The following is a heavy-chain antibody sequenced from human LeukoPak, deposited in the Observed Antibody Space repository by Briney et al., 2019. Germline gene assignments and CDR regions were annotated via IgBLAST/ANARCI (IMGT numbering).Heavy chain of an antibody. J-gene: IGHJ6*03. CDR3: AINTDISLSTMTTISYMDV. V-gene: IGHV1-69*05. D-gene: IGHD5-24*01. CDR2: IIPIFGTA. Sequence: SVKVSCKASGGTFSSYAISWVRQAPGQGLEWMGGIIPIFGTANYAQKFQGRVTITTDESTSTAYMELSSLRSEDTAVYYCAINTDISLSTMTTISYMDVWGKGTTVTVSS. CDR1: GGTFSSYA.